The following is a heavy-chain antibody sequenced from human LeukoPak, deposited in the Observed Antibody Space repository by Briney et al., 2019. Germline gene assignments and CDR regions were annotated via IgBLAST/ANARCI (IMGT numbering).Heavy chain of an antibody. J-gene: IGHJ4*02. CDR3: ASQYSSGWYEN. D-gene: IGHD6-19*01. Sequence: PSETLSLTCAVYGGSFSGDYWSWIRQPPGKGLEWIGEINHSGSTNYNPSLKSRVTISVDTSKNQFSLKLSSVTAADTAVYYCASQYSSGWYENWGQGTLVTVSS. CDR2: INHSGST. CDR1: GGSFSGDY. V-gene: IGHV4-34*01.